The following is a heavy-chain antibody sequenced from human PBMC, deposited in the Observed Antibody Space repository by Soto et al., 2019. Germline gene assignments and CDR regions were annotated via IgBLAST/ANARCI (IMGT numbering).Heavy chain of an antibody. CDR2: IYHSGST. V-gene: IGHV4-30-2*01. Sequence: QLQLQESGSGLVKPSQTLSLTCAVSGGSISSGGYSWSWIRQPPGKGLEWIGYIYHSGSTYYNPSLKRRVTISVDRSKHQFSRRLGSVPAADTAVYYCASAGGLGAVAVAYWGQGTLVTVSS. CDR3: ASAGGLGAVAVAY. D-gene: IGHD6-13*01. J-gene: IGHJ4*02. CDR1: GGSISSGGYS.